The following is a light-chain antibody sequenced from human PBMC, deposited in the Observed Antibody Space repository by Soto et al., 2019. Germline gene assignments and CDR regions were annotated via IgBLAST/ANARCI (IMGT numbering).Light chain of an antibody. J-gene: IGKJ2*01. Sequence: DIQMTQSPSTLSASVGDRVTITCRASQSITSWLAWYQQRPGKAPKLLIYKASSLESGVPSRFSGSGSGTEFTLTISSLQPDDFTTYYCQQYDSYPYTFGQGTKLEIK. CDR3: QQYDSYPYT. V-gene: IGKV1-5*03. CDR1: QSITSW. CDR2: KAS.